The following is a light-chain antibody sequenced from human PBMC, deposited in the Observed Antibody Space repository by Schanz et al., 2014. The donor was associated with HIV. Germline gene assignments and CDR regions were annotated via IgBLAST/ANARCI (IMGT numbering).Light chain of an antibody. Sequence: QSVLAQPPSVSGAPGQRVTISCTGSSSNIGAGYDVQWYQQLPGTAPKLLIYGSSNRPSGVPDRFSGSKSGTSASLAITGLQAEDEADYYCQSYDSSLRVVFGRGTKLTVL. V-gene: IGLV1-40*01. CDR1: SSNIGAGYD. CDR3: QSYDSSLRVV. J-gene: IGLJ2*01. CDR2: GSS.